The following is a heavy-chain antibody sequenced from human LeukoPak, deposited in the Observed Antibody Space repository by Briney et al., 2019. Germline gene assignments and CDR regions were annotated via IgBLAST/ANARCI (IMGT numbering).Heavy chain of an antibody. J-gene: IGHJ4*02. D-gene: IGHD5-24*01. CDR1: GGSISSSSYY. V-gene: IGHV4-39*07. Sequence: PSETLSLTCTVSGGSISSSSYYWGWIRQPPGKGLEWIGSIYYSGSNYNPSLKSRVTISVDTSKNQFSLKLSSVTAADTAVYYCARWSRDGYNRVDYWGQGTLVTVSS. CDR2: IYYSGS. CDR3: ARWSRDGYNRVDY.